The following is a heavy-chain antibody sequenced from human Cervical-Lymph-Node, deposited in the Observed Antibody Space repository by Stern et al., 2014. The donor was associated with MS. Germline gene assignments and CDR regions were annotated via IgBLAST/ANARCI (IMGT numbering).Heavy chain of an antibody. J-gene: IGHJ5*02. Sequence: EVQLVQSGGGLAQPGGSLRLSCAASGLSFSDYWMTWVRQAPGTGLEWVAYIKPDGGDKYYLDSVKGRFTMSIDNTKNSLSLQMNTLRAEDTHFYCCARGRDSVGPWGQGTLVTVSS. CDR3: ARGRDSVGP. D-gene: IGHD2-15*01. V-gene: IGHV3-7*01. CDR1: GLSFSDYW. CDR2: IKPDGGDK.